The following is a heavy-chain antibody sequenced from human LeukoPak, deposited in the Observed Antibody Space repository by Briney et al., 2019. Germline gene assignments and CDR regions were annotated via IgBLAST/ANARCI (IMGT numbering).Heavy chain of an antibody. J-gene: IGHJ4*02. Sequence: SGTLSLTCGVSGGSINSSNWWSWVRQPPGKGLEWIGENYHSGYTNYNPSLKSRVTISVDKSKNQFSLKLSSVTAADTAVYYCARAQNYYDSSGGLDYWGQGTLVTVSS. V-gene: IGHV4-4*02. CDR1: GGSINSSNW. CDR3: ARAQNYYDSSGGLDY. CDR2: NYHSGYT. D-gene: IGHD3-22*01.